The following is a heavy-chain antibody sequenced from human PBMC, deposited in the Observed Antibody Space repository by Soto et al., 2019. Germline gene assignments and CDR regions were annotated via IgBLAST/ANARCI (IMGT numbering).Heavy chain of an antibody. V-gene: IGHV1-18*01. D-gene: IGHD2-21*02. CDR1: GYTFTSHG. J-gene: IGHJ3*02. Sequence: ASGSVSYKACGYTFTSHGIRWVRQAPGQGLEWMGWISAYNGNTNYAQKLQGRVTMTTDTSTSTAYMELRSLRSDDTAVYYCARGSSRVAYCGGDCYSDAFDIWGQGTMVTVSS. CDR2: ISAYNGNT. CDR3: ARGSSRVAYCGGDCYSDAFDI.